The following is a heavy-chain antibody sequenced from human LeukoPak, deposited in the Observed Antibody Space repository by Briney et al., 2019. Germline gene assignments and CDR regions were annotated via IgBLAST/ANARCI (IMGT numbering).Heavy chain of an antibody. D-gene: IGHD3-3*01. J-gene: IGHJ3*02. Sequence: SETLSLTCAVYGGSFSGYYWSWIRQPPGKGLEWIGEINHSGSTNYNPSLKSRVTISVDTSKNQFSLKLSSVTAADTAVYYCAGITILDAFDIWGQGTMVTVSS. CDR3: AGITILDAFDI. V-gene: IGHV4-34*01. CDR2: INHSGST. CDR1: GGSFSGYY.